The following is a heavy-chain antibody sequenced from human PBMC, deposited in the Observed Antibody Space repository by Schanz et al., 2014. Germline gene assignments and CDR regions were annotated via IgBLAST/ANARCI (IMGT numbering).Heavy chain of an antibody. Sequence: QVQLVQSGAEVKKPGASVKVSCKASGYTFTSYGINWVRQAPGQGLEWMGWISAYNGNTNYAQKLQGRVTITADKATFTAYMDVSSLTSEDTAVHYCARGRGFYDYWGQGTLVTVSS. D-gene: IGHD3-10*01. CDR1: GYTFTSYG. CDR3: ARGRGFYDY. V-gene: IGHV1-18*01. J-gene: IGHJ4*02. CDR2: ISAYNGNT.